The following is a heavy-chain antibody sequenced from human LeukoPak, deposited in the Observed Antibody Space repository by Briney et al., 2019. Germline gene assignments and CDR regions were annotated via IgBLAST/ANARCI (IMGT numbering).Heavy chain of an antibody. CDR1: GFTFSGYS. V-gene: IGHV3-48*02. CDR3: VRGSTDWNGMDV. D-gene: IGHD6-19*01. CDR2: ISSSSSTI. Sequence: GGSLRLSCAASGFTFSGYSMNWVRQAPGKGLEWVSYISSSSSTIYYADSVKGRFTISRDNARNSLYLQMNSLRDEDTALYYCVRGSTDWNGMDVWGQGTTVTVSS. J-gene: IGHJ6*02.